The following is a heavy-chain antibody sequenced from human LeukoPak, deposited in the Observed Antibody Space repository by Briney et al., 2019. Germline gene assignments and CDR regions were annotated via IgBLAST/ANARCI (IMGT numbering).Heavy chain of an antibody. CDR3: ARESSASTYYDFWSGYYRWFDP. CDR1: GFTFPSYD. D-gene: IGHD3-3*01. V-gene: IGHV1-8*03. CDR2: MNPNMGNT. Sequence: ASVKVSCKASGFTFPSYDINGVRQATGQGLEWMGWMNPNMGNTGYAQKFQGRVTITRNTCRSTAYMELSSLRSEDTAVYYCARESSASTYYDFWSGYYRWFDPWGQGTLVTVSS. J-gene: IGHJ5*02.